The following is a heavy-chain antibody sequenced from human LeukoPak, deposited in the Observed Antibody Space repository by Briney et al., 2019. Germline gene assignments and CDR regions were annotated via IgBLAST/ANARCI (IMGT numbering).Heavy chain of an antibody. J-gene: IGHJ4*02. CDR3: AIGTRYSSFDY. CDR1: GGSFSGYY. CDR2: INHSGST. V-gene: IGHV4-34*01. D-gene: IGHD5-18*01. Sequence: PSETLSLTCAVYGGSFSGYYWNWIRQPPGKGLEWIGEINHSGSTNYNPSLKSRVTMSVDTSKNQFSLKLSSVTAADTAVYYCAIGTRYSSFDYWGQGTLVTASS.